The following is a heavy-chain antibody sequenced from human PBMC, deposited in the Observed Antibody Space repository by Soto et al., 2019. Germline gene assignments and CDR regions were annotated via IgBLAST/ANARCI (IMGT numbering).Heavy chain of an antibody. D-gene: IGHD6-19*01. CDR3: ARVSSGWDYYYYYMDV. CDR1: GFTFSSYG. Sequence: QVQLVESGGGVVQPGRSLRLSCAASGFTFSSYGMHWVRQAPGKGLEWVAVIWYDGSNKYYADSVKGRFTISRDNSKNTLYLQMNSLRAEDTAVYYCARVSSGWDYYYYYMDVWGKGTTVTVSS. V-gene: IGHV3-33*01. CDR2: IWYDGSNK. J-gene: IGHJ6*03.